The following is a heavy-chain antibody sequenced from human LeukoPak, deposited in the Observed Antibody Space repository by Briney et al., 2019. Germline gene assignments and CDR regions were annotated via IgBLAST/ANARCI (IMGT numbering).Heavy chain of an antibody. CDR2: IKQDGSEK. CDR1: GFTFSSYW. CDR3: AREGGSSSWYRAYYYMDV. V-gene: IGHV3-7*01. Sequence: QPGGSLRLSCAASGFTFSSYWMSWVRQAPGKGLEWVANIKQDGSEKYYVDSVKGRFTISRDNAKNSLYLQMNSLRAEDTAVYYCAREGGSSSWYRAYYYMDVWGKGTTVTVSS. J-gene: IGHJ6*03. D-gene: IGHD6-13*01.